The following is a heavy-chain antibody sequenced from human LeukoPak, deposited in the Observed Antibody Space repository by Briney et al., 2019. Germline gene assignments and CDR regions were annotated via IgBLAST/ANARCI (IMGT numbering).Heavy chain of an antibody. D-gene: IGHD3-10*01. V-gene: IGHV7-4-1*02. Sequence: GASVKVSCKASGYTFTSYAMNWVRQAPGQGLEWMGWINTNTGNPTYAQGFTGRFVFSLDTSVSTAYLQISSLKAEDTAVYYCARVMVRGVNNWFDPWGQGTLVTVSS. J-gene: IGHJ5*02. CDR2: INTNTGNP. CDR3: ARVMVRGVNNWFDP. CDR1: GYTFTSYA.